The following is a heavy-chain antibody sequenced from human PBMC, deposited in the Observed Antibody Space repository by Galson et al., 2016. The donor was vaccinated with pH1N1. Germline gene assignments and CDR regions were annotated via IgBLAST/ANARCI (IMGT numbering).Heavy chain of an antibody. CDR3: ASYLRFLEWAQNYYYGMDF. Sequence: SLRLSCAASGFTVSSNYMSWVRQAPGKGLEWVSVIYSGGRTYYADSVQGRFTISRDNSKNTLYLQMNSLRAEDTAVYYCASYLRFLEWAQNYYYGMDFWGRGTTVTVSS. V-gene: IGHV3-66*01. D-gene: IGHD3-3*01. CDR2: IYSGGRT. J-gene: IGHJ6*02. CDR1: GFTVSSNY.